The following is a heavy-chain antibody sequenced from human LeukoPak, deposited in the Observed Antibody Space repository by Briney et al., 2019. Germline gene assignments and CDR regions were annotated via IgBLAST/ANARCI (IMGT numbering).Heavy chain of an antibody. V-gene: IGHV3-20*04. CDR1: GFTFSNYW. Sequence: PGGSLRLSCAASGFTFSNYWMSWVRQAPGKGLEWVSGINWNGGSTGYADSVKGRFTISRDNAKNSLYLQMNSLRAEDTALYYCARARGYSYGGEPFDYWGQGTLVTVSS. D-gene: IGHD5-18*01. CDR3: ARARGYSYGGEPFDY. J-gene: IGHJ4*02. CDR2: INWNGGST.